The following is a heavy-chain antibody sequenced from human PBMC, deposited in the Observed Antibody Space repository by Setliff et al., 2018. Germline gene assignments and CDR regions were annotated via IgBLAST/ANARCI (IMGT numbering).Heavy chain of an antibody. CDR2: ISYSGTP. Sequence: SETLSLTCTVSDDSFTSSRYYWGWIRQAPGSGLEWIGSISYSGTPYYNASVESRVTISIDTSRNQFSLELRSVTVAGTATYYCVRPGGTTVVARHFDYWGSGILVTVSS. CDR3: VRPGGTTVVARHFDY. V-gene: IGHV4-39*01. D-gene: IGHD2-15*01. CDR1: DDSFTSSRYY. J-gene: IGHJ4*01.